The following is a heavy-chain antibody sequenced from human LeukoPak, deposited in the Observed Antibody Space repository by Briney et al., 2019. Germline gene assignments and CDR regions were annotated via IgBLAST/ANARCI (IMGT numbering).Heavy chain of an antibody. Sequence: SETLSLTCTVSSGSISSNIYYWGWVRQPPGKGLESIGNIYYSGTTYYNPSLKSRVTISIDTSKNQFSLNLSSVTAADTAVYYCARNAATRRSYFDYWGQGILVTVSP. D-gene: IGHD6-13*01. CDR1: SGSISSNIYY. V-gene: IGHV4-39*01. CDR3: ARNAATRRSYFDY. CDR2: IYYSGTT. J-gene: IGHJ4*02.